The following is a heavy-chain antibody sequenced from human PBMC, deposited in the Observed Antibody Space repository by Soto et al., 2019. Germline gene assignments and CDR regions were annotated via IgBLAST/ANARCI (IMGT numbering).Heavy chain of an antibody. CDR2: ISAYNGNT. D-gene: IGHD3-10*01. Sequence: ASVKVSFKASGYTFTSYGISWVRQAPGQGLEWMGWISAYNGNTNYAQKLQGRVTMTTDTSTSTAYMELRSLRSDDTAVYYCAREGFTGLLLFGGAPGFDCWGQGTLVSVSS. V-gene: IGHV1-18*01. CDR3: AREGFTGLLLFGGAPGFDC. CDR1: GYTFTSYG. J-gene: IGHJ4*02.